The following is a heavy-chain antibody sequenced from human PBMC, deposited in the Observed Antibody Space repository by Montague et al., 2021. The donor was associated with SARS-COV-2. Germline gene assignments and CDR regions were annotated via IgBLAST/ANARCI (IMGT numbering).Heavy chain of an antibody. J-gene: IGHJ4*02. V-gene: IGHV4-39*07. D-gene: IGHD1-26*01. Sequence: SETLSLTCTVSGGSISSTSYYWGWVRQPAGKGLEWIGSIYHSGXAXFXXXXKXRVTISIDTTKNQFSLKAKSVTAADTAVYDCARVPESGSYWSGDYWGQGTLVTVSS. CDR1: GGSISSTSYY. CDR2: IYHSGXA. CDR3: ARVPESGSYWSGDY.